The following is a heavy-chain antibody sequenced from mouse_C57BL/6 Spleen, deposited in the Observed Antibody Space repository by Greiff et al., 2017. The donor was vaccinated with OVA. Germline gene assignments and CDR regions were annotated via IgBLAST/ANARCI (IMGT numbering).Heavy chain of an antibody. CDR1: GYTFTDYN. V-gene: IGHV1-22*01. CDR2: INPNNGGT. J-gene: IGHJ1*03. D-gene: IGHD2-3*01. Sequence: VQLQQSGPELVKPGASVTMSCKASGYTFTDYNMHWVKQSHGKSLEWIGYINPNNGGTSYNQKFKGKATLTVNKSSSPAYMELRSLTSEDSAVYYCARYDGYPWYLDVWGTGTTVTVSS. CDR3: ARYDGYPWYLDV.